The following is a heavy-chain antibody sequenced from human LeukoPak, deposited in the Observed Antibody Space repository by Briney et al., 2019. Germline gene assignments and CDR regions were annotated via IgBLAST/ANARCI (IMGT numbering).Heavy chain of an antibody. V-gene: IGHV4-31*03. CDR1: GGSISGGGYY. CDR3: ARGPDTSTWYYYYMDV. D-gene: IGHD6-13*01. J-gene: IGHJ6*03. CDR2: IYYSGST. Sequence: SETLSLTCTVSGGSISGGGYYWSWIRQHPGKGLEWIGYIYYSGSTYYNPSLKSRVTISVDTSKNQFSLKLSSVTAADTAVYYCARGPDTSTWYYYYMDVWGKGARSPSP.